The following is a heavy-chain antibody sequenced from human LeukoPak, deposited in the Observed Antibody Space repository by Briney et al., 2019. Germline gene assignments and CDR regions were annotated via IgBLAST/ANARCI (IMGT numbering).Heavy chain of an antibody. CDR1: GYIFTSYY. CDR3: VSSIAAAPFDS. Sequence: ASVKVSCKASGYIFTSYYTHWVRQAPGQGLEWMGIINPSGDNTNYAQKFKGRVTMTRDTSTSTVYLELSSLRSEDTAVYYCVSSIAAAPFDSWGQGTLVTVSS. V-gene: IGHV1-46*01. CDR2: INPSGDNT. D-gene: IGHD6-13*01. J-gene: IGHJ4*02.